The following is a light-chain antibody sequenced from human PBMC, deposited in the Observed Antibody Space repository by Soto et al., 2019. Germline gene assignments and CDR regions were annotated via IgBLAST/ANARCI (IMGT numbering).Light chain of an antibody. J-gene: IGKJ1*01. CDR1: QSVSSN. CDR2: GAS. Sequence: EIVMTQSPGTLSVSPGERATLSCRASQSVSSNLAWYRQKPGQAPSLLIFGASTRATGVPDRFSGSGSGTDFTLTISSLQSEDFAVYYCQQYNNWPRTLGQGTKVDIK. CDR3: QQYNNWPRT. V-gene: IGKV3-15*01.